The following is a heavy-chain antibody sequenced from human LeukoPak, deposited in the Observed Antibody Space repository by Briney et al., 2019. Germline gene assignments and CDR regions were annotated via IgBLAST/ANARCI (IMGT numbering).Heavy chain of an antibody. J-gene: IGHJ4*02. CDR3: TTGSCLPYGSGTPRFDY. Sequence: GGSLRLSCAASGITFSNAWMTWVRQAPGTGLEWVGRVKSETDGGTTDYAAPVKGRFTISRDDSRNTLHLQMNSLKTEDTAVYYCTTGSCLPYGSGTPRFDYWGQGTLVTVSS. CDR1: GITFSNAW. CDR2: VKSETDGGTT. V-gene: IGHV3-15*01. D-gene: IGHD3-10*01.